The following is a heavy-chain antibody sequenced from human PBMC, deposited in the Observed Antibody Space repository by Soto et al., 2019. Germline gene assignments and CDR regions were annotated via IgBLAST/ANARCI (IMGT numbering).Heavy chain of an antibody. CDR2: INPNGGST. CDR1: GYIFTNFY. CDR3: TRGLASGDY. Sequence: QVQLVQPGAEVKKPGASVKFSCKASGYIFTNFYIHGVRQAPGQGLEWIGIINPNGGSTNYAQNFQGRVTMTRDTSTSTVHLDLRSLRSEDTAVYYCTRGLASGDYWGQGTLITVSS. D-gene: IGHD6-6*01. V-gene: IGHV1-46*03. J-gene: IGHJ4*02.